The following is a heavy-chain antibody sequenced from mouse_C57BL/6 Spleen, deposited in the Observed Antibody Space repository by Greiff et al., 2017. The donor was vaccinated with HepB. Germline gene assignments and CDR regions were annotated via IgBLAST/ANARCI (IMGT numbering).Heavy chain of an antibody. CDR3: AIYYGSRRGFAY. CDR1: GYAFSSSW. Sequence: QVQLQQSGPELVKPGASVKISCKASGYAFSSSWMNWVKQRPGKGLEWIGRIYPGDGDTNYNGKFKGKATLTADKSSSTAYMQLSSLTSEDSAVYFCAIYYGSRRGFAYWGQGTLVTVSA. J-gene: IGHJ3*01. D-gene: IGHD1-1*01. CDR2: IYPGDGDT. V-gene: IGHV1-82*01.